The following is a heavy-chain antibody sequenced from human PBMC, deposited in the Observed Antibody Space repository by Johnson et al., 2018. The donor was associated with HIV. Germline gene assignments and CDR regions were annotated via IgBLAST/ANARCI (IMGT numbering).Heavy chain of an antibody. CDR1: GFTVRSNY. Sequence: VQLVESGGGVVQPGGSLRLSCAASGFTVRSNYMSWVRQAPGKGLEWVSVIYTGGTTYHADSVKGRFTISRDNSKNTRYLQMNSLRAEDTAVYYCARTRAGAFDIWGQGTMVTVSS. J-gene: IGHJ3*02. CDR2: IYTGGTT. V-gene: IGHV3-53*01. CDR3: ARTRAGAFDI. D-gene: IGHD6-19*01.